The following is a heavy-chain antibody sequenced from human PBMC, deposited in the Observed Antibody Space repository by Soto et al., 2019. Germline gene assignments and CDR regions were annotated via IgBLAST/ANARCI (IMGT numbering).Heavy chain of an antibody. Sequence: SETLSLTCTVSGGSISSSSYYWGWIRQPPGKGLEWIGSIFYSGSTYYNPSLKSRVTISVDTSKNQFSLKLTSVNTADTAIYYCTRGGDPYKTGHWGQGTLVTVSS. D-gene: IGHD2-21*01. CDR2: IFYSGST. CDR1: GGSISSSSYY. CDR3: TRGGDPYKTGH. J-gene: IGHJ4*02. V-gene: IGHV4-39*07.